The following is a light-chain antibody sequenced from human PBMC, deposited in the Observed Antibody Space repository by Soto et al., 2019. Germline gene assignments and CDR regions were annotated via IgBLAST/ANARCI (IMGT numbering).Light chain of an antibody. CDR1: SSDVGGYNY. J-gene: IGLJ2*01. CDR2: NVS. Sequence: QSALTQPASVSGSPGQSITISCTGTSSDVGGYNYVSWYQQHPGKAPKLMIYNVSNRPSGVSNRFSGSKSGNTASLTISGLQAEDDADYYCSSYISTSTLEVFGGGTTLTVL. CDR3: SSYISTSTLEV. V-gene: IGLV2-14*03.